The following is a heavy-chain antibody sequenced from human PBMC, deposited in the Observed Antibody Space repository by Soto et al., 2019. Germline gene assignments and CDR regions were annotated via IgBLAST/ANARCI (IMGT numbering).Heavy chain of an antibody. CDR2: ISDNGGST. CDR3: AKDPMVTRGLVRNNWFDP. CDR1: GFTFSSYA. D-gene: IGHD4-17*01. Sequence: GGSLRLSCAASGFTFSSYAMSWVRQAPGKGLEWVSSISDNGGSTYYADSVKGRFTISRDNAKNTLYLQMNSLRADDTALYYCAKDPMVTRGLVRNNWFDPWGQGTLVTVSS. J-gene: IGHJ5*02. V-gene: IGHV3-23*01.